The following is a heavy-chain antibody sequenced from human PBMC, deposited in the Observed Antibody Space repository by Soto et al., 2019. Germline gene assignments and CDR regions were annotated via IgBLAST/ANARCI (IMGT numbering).Heavy chain of an antibody. D-gene: IGHD2-2*01. CDR3: AKVRYCSSTSCYSFDY. CDR2: ISGSGGST. CDR1: GFTFSNYA. Sequence: GGSLRLSCAASGFTFSNYAMSWVRQAPVKGLEWVSAISGSGGSTYYADSVKGRFTISRDNSKNTLYLQMNSLRAEDTAVYYCAKVRYCSSTSCYSFDYWGQGTLVTVSS. V-gene: IGHV3-23*01. J-gene: IGHJ4*02.